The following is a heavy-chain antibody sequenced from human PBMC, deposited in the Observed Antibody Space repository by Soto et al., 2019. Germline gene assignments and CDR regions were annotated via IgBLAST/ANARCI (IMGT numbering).Heavy chain of an antibody. D-gene: IGHD3-22*01. J-gene: IGHJ4*02. CDR1: GGTFSSYA. CDR3: ARSPYYYDSSGYYRPFDY. Sequence: QVQLVQSGAEVKKPGSSVKVSCKASGGTFSSYAFSWVRQAPGQGLEWMGGIIPICGRGNYAQKFQGRVTITADKSTNTAYMELSSLRSEDTAVYYCARSPYYYDSSGYYRPFDYWGQGTLVTVSS. V-gene: IGHV1-69*06. CDR2: IIPICGRG.